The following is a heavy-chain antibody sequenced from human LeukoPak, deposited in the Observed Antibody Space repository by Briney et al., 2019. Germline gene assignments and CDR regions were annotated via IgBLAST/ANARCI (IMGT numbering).Heavy chain of an antibody. J-gene: IGHJ4*02. Sequence: GMPVRLSCAASGFTFSSYGMHWVREAPDKAVEWVGVISYDGSNKYYADSVKGRFTISRDNSKNTLYLQMNSLRAEDTAVYYCAKDPPYSSGWYYFDYWGQGTLVTVSS. CDR2: ISYDGSNK. V-gene: IGHV3-30*18. CDR1: GFTFSSYG. CDR3: AKDPPYSSGWYYFDY. D-gene: IGHD6-19*01.